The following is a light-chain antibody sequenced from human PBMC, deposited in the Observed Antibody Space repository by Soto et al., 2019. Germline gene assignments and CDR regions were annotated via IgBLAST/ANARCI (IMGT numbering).Light chain of an antibody. J-gene: IGKJ4*01. V-gene: IGKV3D-15*01. CDR2: GVS. CDR3: QQYNNGPPI. CDR1: QSISHRY. Sequence: IVLTQSPGTLSLSPGERVTLSCRASQSISHRYLAWFQHKVGQAPRLLIYGVSIRAAGIPDRFSGSGSGTDFTLTISSLQSEYFAVYYCQQYNNGPPIFGGGTK.